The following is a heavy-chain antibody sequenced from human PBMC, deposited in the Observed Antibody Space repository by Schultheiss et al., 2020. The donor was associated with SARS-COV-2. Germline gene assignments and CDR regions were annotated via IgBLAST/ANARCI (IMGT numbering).Heavy chain of an antibody. CDR2: ISSSSSYI. V-gene: IGHV3-21*05. J-gene: IGHJ6*02. CDR1: GFTFSSYA. Sequence: GGSLRLSCAASGFTFSSYAMSWVRQAPGKGLEWVSYISSSSSYIYYADSVKGRFTISRDNAKNSLYLQMNSLRAEDTAVYYCARDRQSYYYYGMDVWGQGTTVTVSS. CDR3: ARDRQSYYYYGMDV.